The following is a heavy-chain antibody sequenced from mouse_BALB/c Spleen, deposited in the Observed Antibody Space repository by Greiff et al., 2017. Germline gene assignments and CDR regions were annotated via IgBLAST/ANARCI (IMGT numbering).Heavy chain of an antibody. CDR3: ARRYRYDVFDY. J-gene: IGHJ2*01. V-gene: IGHV8-12*01. CDR2: IYWDDDK. D-gene: IGHD2-14*01. Sequence: VKLQESGPGILQPSQTLSLTCSFSGFSLSTSGMGVSWIRQPSGKGLEWLAHIYWDDDKRYNPSLKSRLTISKDTSSNQVFLKITSVDTADTATYYCARRYRYDVFDYWGQGTTLTVSS. CDR1: GFSLSTSGMG.